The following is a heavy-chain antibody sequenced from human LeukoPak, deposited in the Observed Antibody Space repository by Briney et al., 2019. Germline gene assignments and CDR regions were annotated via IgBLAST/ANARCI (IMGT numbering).Heavy chain of an antibody. Sequence: SETLSLTCTVSGGSISSSSYYWGWICQPPGKGLEWIGSIYYSGSTYYNPSLKSRVTISVDTSKNQFSLKLSSVTAADTAVYYCARSYRSSTSCYSYYYIDVWGKGTTVTVSS. CDR3: ARSYRSSTSCYSYYYIDV. CDR1: GGSISSSSYY. V-gene: IGHV4-39*07. D-gene: IGHD2-2*02. J-gene: IGHJ6*03. CDR2: IYYSGST.